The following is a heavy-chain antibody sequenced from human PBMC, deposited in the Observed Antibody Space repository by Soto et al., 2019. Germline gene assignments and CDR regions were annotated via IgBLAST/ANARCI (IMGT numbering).Heavy chain of an antibody. CDR1: GGSISSSSYY. Sequence: SETLSLTCTVSGGSISSSSYYWCWIRQPPGKGLEWIGSSYYSGSPYYNPSPKSRVTISVDTSKNQFSLKLSSVTAADTAVYYCARPGNYGSGSYLYYLDYWGQGTLVTVS. D-gene: IGHD3-10*01. J-gene: IGHJ4*02. V-gene: IGHV4-39*01. CDR2: SYYSGSP. CDR3: ARPGNYGSGSYLYYLDY.